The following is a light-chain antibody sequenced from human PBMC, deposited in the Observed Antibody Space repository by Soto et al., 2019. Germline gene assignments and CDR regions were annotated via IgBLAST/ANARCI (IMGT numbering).Light chain of an antibody. CDR3: QQRNNWPPSIT. Sequence: IVLTQSPVTLSLYPGERATLSCRASQSIASHLAWYQQKPGQPPRLLIHDASSRATGIPARFSGSGSGTDFTLTISSLEPEDFAVYYCQQRNNWPPSITFGPGTRLEIK. V-gene: IGKV3-11*01. CDR1: QSIASH. CDR2: DAS. J-gene: IGKJ5*01.